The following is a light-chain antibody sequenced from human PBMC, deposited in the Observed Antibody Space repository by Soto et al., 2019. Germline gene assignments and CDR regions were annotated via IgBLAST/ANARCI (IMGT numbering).Light chain of an antibody. V-gene: IGKV3-20*01. J-gene: IGKJ1*01. CDR2: GAS. CDR3: QQYGSSGT. Sequence: SGFSNYTGTLSLSPGERATLSCRASQSVSNNYLAWYQQKPGQAPRLLIYGASNRATGIPDRFSGSGSGTDFTLTISRLEPEDFAVYYCQQYGSSGTFGQGTKVAI. CDR1: QSVSNNY.